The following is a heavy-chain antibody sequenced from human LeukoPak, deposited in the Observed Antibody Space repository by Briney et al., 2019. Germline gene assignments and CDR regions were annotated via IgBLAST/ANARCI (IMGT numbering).Heavy chain of an antibody. J-gene: IGHJ4*02. V-gene: IGHV4-30-4*01. Sequence: SETLSLTCTVSGGSISSGDYYWSWIRQPPGKGLEWIGYIYYSGSTYYNPSLKSRVTISVDTSKNQFPLKLSSVTAADTAVYYCARATVTYTALDYWGQGTLVTVSS. CDR1: GGSISSGDYY. CDR2: IYYSGST. CDR3: ARATVTYTALDY. D-gene: IGHD4-17*01.